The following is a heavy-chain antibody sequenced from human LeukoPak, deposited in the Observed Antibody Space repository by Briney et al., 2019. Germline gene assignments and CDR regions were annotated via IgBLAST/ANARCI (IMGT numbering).Heavy chain of an antibody. D-gene: IGHD3-16*01. J-gene: IGHJ4*02. Sequence: TSETLSLTCTVSGGSISSYYWSWIRQPPGKGLEWIGYIYYSGSTNYNPSLKSRVTISVDTSKNQFSLKLSSVTAADTAVYYCARGGGDGPFDYWGQGTLVTVSS. CDR2: IYYSGST. CDR1: GGSISSYY. V-gene: IGHV4-59*01. CDR3: ARGGGDGPFDY.